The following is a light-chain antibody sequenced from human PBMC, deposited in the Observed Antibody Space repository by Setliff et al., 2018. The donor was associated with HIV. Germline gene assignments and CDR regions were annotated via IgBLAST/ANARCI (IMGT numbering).Light chain of an antibody. V-gene: IGLV6-57*01. J-gene: IGLJ2*01. Sequence: NFMLTQPHSVSESPGKTVTISCTRSSGNIASNYVQWYQQRPGSSPTTVTYEDNQRPSGVPDRFSGSIDSSSNSASLTISGLKTEDEADYYCQSYDNSNVVFGGGTKVTV. CDR3: QSYDNSNVV. CDR1: SGNIASNY. CDR2: EDN.